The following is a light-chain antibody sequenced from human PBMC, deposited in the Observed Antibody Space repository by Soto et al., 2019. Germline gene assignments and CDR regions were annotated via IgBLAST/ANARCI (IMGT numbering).Light chain of an antibody. Sequence: DIQVSQSPSSLSASIGDRFTITCEASQDISTYLNWYQQKPGKAPKLLIYDASNLETGVPSRFSGSGSGTDFTFTISSLQPEDIATYYCQQFEDFPRAIIFGQGTRLEIK. CDR1: QDISTY. CDR3: QQFEDFPRAII. J-gene: IGKJ5*01. CDR2: DAS. V-gene: IGKV1-33*01.